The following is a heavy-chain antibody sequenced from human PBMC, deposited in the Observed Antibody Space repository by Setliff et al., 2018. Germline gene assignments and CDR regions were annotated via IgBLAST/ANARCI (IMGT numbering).Heavy chain of an antibody. Sequence: ASVKVSCKASGYTFTSYYMHWVRQAPGQGLEWMGWIGAYNGNTYNAQKFQGRVTITADESTSTAYMELSSLRSEDTAVYYCASLSGGELWSHYGMDVWGQGTTVTVSS. D-gene: IGHD5-18*01. J-gene: IGHJ6*02. V-gene: IGHV1-18*04. CDR3: ASLSGGELWSHYGMDV. CDR1: GYTFTSYY. CDR2: IGAYNGNT.